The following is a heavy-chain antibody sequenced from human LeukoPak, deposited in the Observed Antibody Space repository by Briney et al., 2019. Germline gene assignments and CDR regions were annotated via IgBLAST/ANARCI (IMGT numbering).Heavy chain of an antibody. CDR3: AKDPMANYYDSSGYYYV. CDR2: ISGSGGST. CDR1: GFTFSNYA. V-gene: IGHV3-23*01. Sequence: PGGSLRLSCAASGFTFSNYAMSWVRQAPGKGLEWVSGISGSGGSTYYADSVKGRFTISRDNSKNTLYLQMNSLRAEDTAVYYCAKDPMANYYDSSGYYYVWGQGTLVTVSS. J-gene: IGHJ4*02. D-gene: IGHD3-22*01.